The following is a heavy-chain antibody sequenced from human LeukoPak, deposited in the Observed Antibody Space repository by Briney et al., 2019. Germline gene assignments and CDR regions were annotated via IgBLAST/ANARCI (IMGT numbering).Heavy chain of an antibody. V-gene: IGHV3-30*18. CDR3: AKNRQWLVLNYYYGMDV. CDR1: GFTFSSYG. D-gene: IGHD6-19*01. CDR2: ISYDGSNK. Sequence: SGRSLRLSCAASGFTFSSYGMHWVRQAPGKGLEWVAVISYDGSNKYYADSVKGRFTISRDNSKNTLYLQMNSLRAEDTAVYYCAKNRQWLVLNYYYGMDVWGQGTTVTVSS. J-gene: IGHJ6*02.